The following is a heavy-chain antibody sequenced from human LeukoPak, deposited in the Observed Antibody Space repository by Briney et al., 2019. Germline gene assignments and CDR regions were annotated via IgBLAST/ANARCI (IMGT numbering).Heavy chain of an antibody. CDR1: GGSISSYY. D-gene: IGHD3-10*01. Sequence: PWESLSLTCTVSGGSISSYYWSWIRQPPGKGLEWIGYINDSGRSKYRPSFESRVTIFSGTYKNQFFLKLSSMTRAGTAGYYSGSTNDDPSLKSRSTISEDTSKNQFSLKLSSVTAADTAVYYCARIPSYSYNWYGSFDIWGQGTMVTVPP. J-gene: IGHJ3*02. V-gene: IGHV4-59*01. CDR2: INDSGRS. CDR3: GSTNDDPSLKSRSTISEDTSKNQFSLKLSSVTAADTAVYYCARIPSYSYNWYGSFDI.